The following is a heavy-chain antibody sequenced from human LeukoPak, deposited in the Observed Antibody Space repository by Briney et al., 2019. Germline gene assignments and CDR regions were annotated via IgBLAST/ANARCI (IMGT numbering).Heavy chain of an antibody. D-gene: IGHD5-12*01. CDR3: LRGYDYVGVSY. V-gene: IGHV3-48*01. CDR1: GFTFSSYS. CDR2: ISSSSSTI. J-gene: IGHJ4*02. Sequence: GGSLRLSCAASGFTFSSYSMNWVRQAPGKGLEWVSYISSSSSTIYYADSVKGRFTISRDDAKNSLYLQMNSLRAEDTAVYYCLRGYDYVGVSYWGQGTLVTVSS.